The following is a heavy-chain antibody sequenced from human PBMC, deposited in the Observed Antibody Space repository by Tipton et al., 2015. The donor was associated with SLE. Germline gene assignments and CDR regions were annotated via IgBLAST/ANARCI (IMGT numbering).Heavy chain of an antibody. CDR2: IYYSGST. CDR3: ARAGLATSYYYYMDV. J-gene: IGHJ6*03. V-gene: IGHV4-59*01. D-gene: IGHD5-12*01. Sequence: TLSLTCTVSGGSLSSYYWSWIRQPPGRGLEWIGYIYYSGSTNYNPSLKSRVTISVDTSKNQFSLKLSSVTAADTAVYYCARAGLATSYYYYMDVWGKGTTVTVSS. CDR1: GGSLSSYY.